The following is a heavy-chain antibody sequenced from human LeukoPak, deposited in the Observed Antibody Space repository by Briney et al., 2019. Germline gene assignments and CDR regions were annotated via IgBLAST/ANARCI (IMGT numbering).Heavy chain of an antibody. D-gene: IGHD1-1*01. J-gene: IGHJ6*02. CDR3: AKDQRQGTTSLRTYYYYGMDV. CDR2: ISGSGGST. V-gene: IGHV3-23*01. CDR1: GFTFSSYA. Sequence: GGSLRLSCAASGFTFSSYAMSWVRQAPGKGLEWVSAISGSGGSTYYADSVKGRFTISRDNSKSTLYLQMNSLRAEDTAVYYCAKDQRQGTTSLRTYYYYGMDVWGQGTTVTVSS.